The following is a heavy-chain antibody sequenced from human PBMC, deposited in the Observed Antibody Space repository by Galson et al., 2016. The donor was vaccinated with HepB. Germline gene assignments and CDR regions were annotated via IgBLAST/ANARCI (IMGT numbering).Heavy chain of an antibody. CDR2: IYSGGNT. CDR1: GFTVSNNY. Sequence: SLRLSCAASGFTVSNNYMTWVRQAPGTGLEWVSVIYSGGNTRYADSVKGRFTVSRHTSNNPLLLQMNSLRVEDTAVYYCATHPGQVGGNFWGQGTLVTVSS. J-gene: IGHJ4*02. CDR3: ATHPGQVGGNF. D-gene: IGHD2-15*01. V-gene: IGHV3-53*04.